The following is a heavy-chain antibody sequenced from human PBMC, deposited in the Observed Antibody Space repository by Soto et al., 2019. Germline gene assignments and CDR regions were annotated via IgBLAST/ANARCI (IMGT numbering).Heavy chain of an antibody. CDR2: INQDATRQ. D-gene: IGHD3-10*01. CDR3: AKVGLFDGNKPITFEF. J-gene: IGHJ4*02. CDR1: GLSFSSSW. Sequence: HGGSIRLSRAASGLSFSSSWMSWARKAPGRGLEWVANINQDATRQSYVDSVEGRFSISRDNAKNSLYLQMNSLRVEDTAVYYCAKVGLFDGNKPITFEFWGQGTLVTVSS. V-gene: IGHV3-7*03.